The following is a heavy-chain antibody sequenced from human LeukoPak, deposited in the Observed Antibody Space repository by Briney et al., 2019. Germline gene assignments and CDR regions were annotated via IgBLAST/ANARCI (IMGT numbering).Heavy chain of an antibody. J-gene: IGHJ4*02. CDR2: ISYDGSNK. CDR3: ARDVGEYLTSLY. Sequence: GGSLRLSCAASGFTFSSYAMHWVRQAPGKGLEWVAVISYDGSNKYYADSVKGRFTISRDNSKNTLYLQMNSLRAEDTAVYYCARDVGEYLTSLYWGQGTLVTVSS. D-gene: IGHD3-16*01. V-gene: IGHV3-30-3*01. CDR1: GFTFSSYA.